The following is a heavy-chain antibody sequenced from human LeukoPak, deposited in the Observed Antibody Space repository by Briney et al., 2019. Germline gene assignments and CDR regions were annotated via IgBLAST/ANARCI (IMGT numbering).Heavy chain of an antibody. V-gene: IGHV1-2*02. J-gene: IGHJ3*02. CDR2: INHNSGGT. CDR1: RYTFTGYY. D-gene: IGHD1-26*01. Sequence: EASVKVSCKASRYTFTGYYMHWVRQAPGQGLEWMGWINHNSGGTNYAQKFQGRVTMTRDTSISTAYMELSRLRSDDTAVYYCVRDQGGGSAFDIWGQGAMVTVSS. CDR3: VRDQGGGSAFDI.